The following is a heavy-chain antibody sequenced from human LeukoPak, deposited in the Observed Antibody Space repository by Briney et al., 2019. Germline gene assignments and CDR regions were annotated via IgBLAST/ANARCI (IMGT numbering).Heavy chain of an antibody. J-gene: IGHJ4*02. V-gene: IGHV4-34*01. CDR3: ARGCVFDY. CDR1: GGSFSGYY. Sequence: SETLSLTCAVYGGSFSGYYWSWIRQPPGKGLEWIGEINHSGSTNYNPSLKSRVTISVDTSKNQFSLKLSSVTAADTAVYYCARGCVFDYWGQGTLVTVPS. CDR2: INHSGST.